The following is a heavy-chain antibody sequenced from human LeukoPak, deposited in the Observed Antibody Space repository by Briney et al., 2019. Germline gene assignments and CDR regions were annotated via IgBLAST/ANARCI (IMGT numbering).Heavy chain of an antibody. CDR1: GFTFSSYG. V-gene: IGHV3-48*01. Sequence: GGSLRLSCAASGFTFSSYGMNWVRQAPGKGLEWVSYISSSSSTIYYADSVKGRFTISRDNAKNSLYLQMNSLRAEDTAVYYCTRDYAYYFDSGSPFLDYWGQGTLVTVSS. CDR2: ISSSSSTI. CDR3: TRDYAYYFDSGSPFLDY. J-gene: IGHJ4*02. D-gene: IGHD3-10*01.